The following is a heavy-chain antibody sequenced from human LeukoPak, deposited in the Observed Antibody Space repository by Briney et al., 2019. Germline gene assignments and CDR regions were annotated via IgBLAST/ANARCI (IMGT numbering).Heavy chain of an antibody. V-gene: IGHV1-2*02. D-gene: IGHD2-15*01. J-gene: IGHJ4*02. CDR3: ARVYSIRSFDY. CDR2: INPNSGDT. CDR1: GYTFTGYY. Sequence: ASVKVSCKASGYTFTGYYMHWVRQAPGQGLEWMGWINPNSGDTNYAQKFQGRVTMTRDTSITTAYMELSRLTSDDTAVYYCARVYSIRSFDYWGQGTLVTVSS.